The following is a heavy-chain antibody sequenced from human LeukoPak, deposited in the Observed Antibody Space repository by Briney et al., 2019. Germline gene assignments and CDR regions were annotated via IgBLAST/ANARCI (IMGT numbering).Heavy chain of an antibody. Sequence: GGSLRLSCAASGFTVSSNYMSWVRQAPGKGLEWVSVIYSGGSTYYADSVKGRSTISRDNSKNTLYLQMNSLRAEDTAVYYCATYLTGTTSVKYYYGMDVWGQGTTVTVSS. V-gene: IGHV3-66*02. D-gene: IGHD1-7*01. CDR1: GFTVSSNY. CDR3: ATYLTGTTSVKYYYGMDV. J-gene: IGHJ6*02. CDR2: IYSGGST.